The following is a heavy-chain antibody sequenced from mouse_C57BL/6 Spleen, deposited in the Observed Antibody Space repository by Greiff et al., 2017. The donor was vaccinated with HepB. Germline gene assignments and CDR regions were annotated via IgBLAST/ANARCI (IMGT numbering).Heavy chain of an antibody. D-gene: IGHD1-1*01. CDR1: GFTFSDYY. CDR2: INYDGSST. CDR3: ARDHYYGSSYFDY. Sequence: EVQRVESEGGLVQPGSSMKLSCTASGFTFSDYYMAWVRQVPEKGLEWVANINYDGSSTYYLDSLKSRFIISRDNAKNILYLQMSSLKSEDTATYYCARDHYYGSSYFDYWGQGTTLTVSS. V-gene: IGHV5-16*01. J-gene: IGHJ2*01.